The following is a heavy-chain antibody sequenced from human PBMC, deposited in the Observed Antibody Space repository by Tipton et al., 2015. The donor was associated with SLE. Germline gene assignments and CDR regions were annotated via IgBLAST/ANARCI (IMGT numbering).Heavy chain of an antibody. CDR2: IKQDGSEK. CDR1: GFTFSSYW. CDR3: ARDERTKDYDFWSGLYYFDY. Sequence: SLRLSCAASGFTFSSYWMSWVRQAPGKGLEWVANIKQDGSEKYYVDSVKGRFTISRDNAKNSLYLQMNSLRAEDTAVYYCARDERTKDYDFWSGLYYFDYWGQGTLVTVSS. D-gene: IGHD3-3*01. V-gene: IGHV3-7*01. J-gene: IGHJ4*02.